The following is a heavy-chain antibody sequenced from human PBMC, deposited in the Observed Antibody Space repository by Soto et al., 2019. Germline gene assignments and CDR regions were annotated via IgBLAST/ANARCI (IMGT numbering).Heavy chain of an antibody. CDR3: ARASWDWGRGYAFDI. V-gene: IGHV3-7*01. CDR2: IKQDGSEK. CDR1: GFTFSSYW. D-gene: IGHD3-16*01. J-gene: IGHJ3*02. Sequence: EVQLVESGGGLVQPGGSLRLSCAASGFTFSSYWMSWVRQAPGKGLEWVANIKQDGSEKYYVDSVKGRFTISRDNAKNSLYLQMNSLRAEDTAVYYCARASWDWGRGYAFDIWGQGTMVTVSS.